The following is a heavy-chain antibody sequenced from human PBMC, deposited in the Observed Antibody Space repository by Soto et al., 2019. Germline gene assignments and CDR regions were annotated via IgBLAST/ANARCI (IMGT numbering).Heavy chain of an antibody. D-gene: IGHD5-12*01. CDR3: ARFKLGDDY. Sequence: QVQLVQSGAEVRKPGSSVKVSRQASGGTFSNSTVTWVRQAPGQGLEWMGRLIPILGLANYAQKFRGRLTITADKSTTTAYMELRSLRSEDTAIYYCARFKLGDDYWGQGTLVTVSS. V-gene: IGHV1-69*02. J-gene: IGHJ4*02. CDR1: GGTFSNST. CDR2: LIPILGLA.